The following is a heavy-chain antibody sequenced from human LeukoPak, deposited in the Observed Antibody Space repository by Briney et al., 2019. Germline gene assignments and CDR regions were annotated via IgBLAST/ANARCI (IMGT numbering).Heavy chain of an antibody. CDR3: ARGFYGSGTSPYFDY. CDR1: GGSISSYY. CDR2: INHSGST. V-gene: IGHV4-34*01. J-gene: IGHJ4*02. D-gene: IGHD3-10*01. Sequence: SETLSLTCTVSGGSISSYYWSWIRQPPEKGLEWIGEINHSGSTNYNPSLKSRVTISVDTSKNQFSLKLSSVTAADTAVYYCARGFYGSGTSPYFDYWGQGTLVTVSS.